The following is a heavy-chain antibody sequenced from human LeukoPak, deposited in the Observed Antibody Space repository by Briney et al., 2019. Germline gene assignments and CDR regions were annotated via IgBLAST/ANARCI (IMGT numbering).Heavy chain of an antibody. CDR3: AKDYYDRDYFDY. CDR1: GFTFSSYG. V-gene: IGHV3-33*06. CDR2: IWYDGSNK. Sequence: PGGSLRLSCAASGFTFSSYGMHWVRQAPGKWLEWVAVIWYDGSNKYYADSVKGRFTISRDNSKNTLYLQMNSLRAEDTAVYYCAKDYYDRDYFDYWGQGTLVTVSS. J-gene: IGHJ4*02. D-gene: IGHD3-22*01.